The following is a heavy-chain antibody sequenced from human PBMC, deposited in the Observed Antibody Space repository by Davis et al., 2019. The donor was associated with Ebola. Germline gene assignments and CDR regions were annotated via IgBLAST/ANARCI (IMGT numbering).Heavy chain of an antibody. CDR3: ARRVGARSGFDS. Sequence: SVKVSCKASGGTFSSYAISWVRQAPGQGLEWMGRIIPILGIANYAQKFQGRVTITADKSTSTAYMELSSLRSEDTAVYYCARRVGARSGFDSWGQGSLVTVSS. CDR1: GGTFSSYA. CDR2: IIPILGIA. V-gene: IGHV1-69*04. D-gene: IGHD1-26*01. J-gene: IGHJ4*02.